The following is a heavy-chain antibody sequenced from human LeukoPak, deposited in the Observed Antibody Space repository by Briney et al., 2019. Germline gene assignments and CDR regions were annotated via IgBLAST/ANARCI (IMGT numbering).Heavy chain of an antibody. J-gene: IGHJ4*02. CDR1: GIMFKNYW. V-gene: IGHV3-7*01. CDR3: ARRGWQFDS. D-gene: IGHD2-15*01. Sequence: GGSLRLSCAASGIMFKNYWMSWVRQAPGKGLEWVANIKEDGSEKNYVDSVEGRFTISRDNARNSLYLQMNSLRAEDTAVYYCARRGWQFDSWGQGTLVAVSS. CDR2: IKEDGSEK.